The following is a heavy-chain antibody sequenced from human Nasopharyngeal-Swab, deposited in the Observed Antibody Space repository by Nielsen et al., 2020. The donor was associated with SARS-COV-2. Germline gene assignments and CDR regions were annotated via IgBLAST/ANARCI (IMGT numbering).Heavy chain of an antibody. Sequence: SETLSLTCAITGDSVSGDSVSWNWIRQSPSRGLEWLGRTYHRSKWYFDYTVSVKSRITINADTSKNQFSLQLNSGKKEDKEGEEGEREEGKEKKKISMAVWGQGTTVTVSS. CDR2: TYHRSKWYF. CDR1: GDSVSGDSVS. CDR3: EREEGKEKKKISMAV. V-gene: IGHV6-1*01. J-gene: IGHJ6*02.